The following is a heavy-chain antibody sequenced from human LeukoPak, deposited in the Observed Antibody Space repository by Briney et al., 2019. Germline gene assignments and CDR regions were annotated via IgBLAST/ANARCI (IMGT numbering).Heavy chain of an antibody. D-gene: IGHD2/OR15-2a*01. V-gene: IGHV3-23*01. Sequence: GGSLRLSCAASGFTFSSYAMSWVRQAPGKGLEWVSAISGSGGSTYYADSVKGRFTISRDNAKNSLYLQMNSLRAEDTAVYYCARVPRPTSYGPFDYWGQGTLVTVSS. CDR2: ISGSGGST. CDR1: GFTFSSYA. CDR3: ARVPRPTSYGPFDY. J-gene: IGHJ4*02.